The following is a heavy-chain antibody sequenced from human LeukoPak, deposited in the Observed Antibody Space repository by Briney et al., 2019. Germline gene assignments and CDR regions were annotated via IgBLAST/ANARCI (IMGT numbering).Heavy chain of an antibody. D-gene: IGHD3-22*01. CDR1: GFTFSSYA. Sequence: GGSLRLSCAASGFTFSSYAMSWVRQASGKGLEWVSTISGSGGYTYYADSVKGRFTISRDNSQNTLYLQMDSLRAEDTAIYYCAKDFYESSGYSFDYWGQGTLVAVSS. CDR3: AKDFYESSGYSFDY. CDR2: ISGSGGYT. V-gene: IGHV3-23*01. J-gene: IGHJ4*02.